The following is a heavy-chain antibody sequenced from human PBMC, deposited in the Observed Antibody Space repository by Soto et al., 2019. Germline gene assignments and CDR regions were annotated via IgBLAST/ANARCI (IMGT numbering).Heavy chain of an antibody. CDR2: IKRDGSEK. D-gene: IGHD4-17*01. V-gene: IGHV3-7*03. CDR3: ARVRATDYEIDY. Sequence: GGSLRLSCTASGFMFGSYWMTWVRHIPGKGLQWVANIKRDGSEKYYVDFVKGRFTISRDNADNSVFLDMNNLRVDDTATYYCARVRATDYEIDYWGQGALVTV. CDR1: GFMFGSYW. J-gene: IGHJ4*02.